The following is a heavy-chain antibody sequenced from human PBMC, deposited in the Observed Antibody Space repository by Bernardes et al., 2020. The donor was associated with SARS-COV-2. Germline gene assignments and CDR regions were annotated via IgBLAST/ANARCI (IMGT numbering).Heavy chain of an antibody. J-gene: IGHJ5*01. D-gene: IGHD4-17*01. Sequence: GGSLRLSCAASGFTFRDYTMHWVRQAPGKGLEWVAVIWHDGSREYYVDSVKGRFAISRDNSNNTLYLQMNNLRVEDTALYRCATEDGEWLESWGQGTLVTVDS. CDR2: IWHDGSRE. CDR1: GFTFRDYT. V-gene: IGHV3-33*01. CDR3: ATEDGEWLES.